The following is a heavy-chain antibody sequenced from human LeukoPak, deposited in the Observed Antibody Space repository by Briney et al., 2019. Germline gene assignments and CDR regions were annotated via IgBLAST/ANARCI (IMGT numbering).Heavy chain of an antibody. CDR1: GFTFSSYS. CDR2: ISSSSSYI. J-gene: IGHJ4*02. V-gene: IGHV3-21*01. CDR3: ARPGESGTYLNYINY. D-gene: IGHD1-26*01. Sequence: PGGSLRLSCAASGFTFSSYSMNWVRQAPGKGLEWVSSISSSSSYIYYADSVKGRFTISRDNAKNSLYLQMNSLRAEDTAVYYCARPGESGTYLNYINYWGQGTLVTVSS.